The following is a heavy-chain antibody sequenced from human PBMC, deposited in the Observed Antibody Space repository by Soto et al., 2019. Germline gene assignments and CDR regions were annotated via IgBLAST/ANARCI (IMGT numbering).Heavy chain of an antibody. Sequence: GGSLRLSCAASGFTVSSNYMSWVRQAPGKGLEWVSVIYSGGSTYYADSVKGRFTISRDNSKNTLYLQMNSLRAEDTAVYYCARDSRRVVTEYYYYYGMDVWGQGTTVTVSS. CDR1: GFTVSSNY. CDR3: ARDSRRVVTEYYYYYGMDV. J-gene: IGHJ6*02. V-gene: IGHV3-66*01. D-gene: IGHD3-22*01. CDR2: IYSGGST.